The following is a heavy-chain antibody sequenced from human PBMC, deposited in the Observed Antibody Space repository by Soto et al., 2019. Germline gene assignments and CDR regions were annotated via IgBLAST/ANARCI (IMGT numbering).Heavy chain of an antibody. J-gene: IGHJ4*02. D-gene: IGHD1-20*01. CDR3: AKDKNDYNWDNRPPFDY. CDR1: GFTLRNYA. V-gene: IGHV3-23*01. CDR2: ISANDVGT. Sequence: GGSLRLSCDACGFTLRNYAMTWIRQAPGKGLEWVSLISANDVGTYYAESVKTRFTISTDESRNTVYLQMDSLRADDTAIYYCAKDKNDYNWDNRPPFDYWGQGTLVTVSS.